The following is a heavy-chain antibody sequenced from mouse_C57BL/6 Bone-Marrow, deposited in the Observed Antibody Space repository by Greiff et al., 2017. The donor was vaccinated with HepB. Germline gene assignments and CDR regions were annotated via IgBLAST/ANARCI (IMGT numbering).Heavy chain of an antibody. Sequence: VKLQESGAELVRPGTSVKMSCKASGYTFTNYWIGWAKQRPGHGLEWIGDIYPGGGYTNYNEKFKGKATLTADKSSSTAYMQFSSLTSEDSAIYYCARCYGLYFDYWGQGTTLTVSS. CDR3: ARCYGLYFDY. CDR2: IYPGGGYT. V-gene: IGHV1-63*01. D-gene: IGHD1-1*01. CDR1: GYTFTNYW. J-gene: IGHJ2*01.